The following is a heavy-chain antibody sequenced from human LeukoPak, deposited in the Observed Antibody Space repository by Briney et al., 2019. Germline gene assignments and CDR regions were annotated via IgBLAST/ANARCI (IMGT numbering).Heavy chain of an antibody. D-gene: IGHD4-11*01. CDR2: INRSGST. Sequence: PSETLSLTCAVYGGSFSGYYWSWIRQPPGKGLEWIGEINRSGSTNYNPSLKSRVPISVDTSKNQFSLKLSSVTAADTAVYYCARGFNYSNYVDFDYWGQGTLVTVSS. V-gene: IGHV4-34*01. J-gene: IGHJ4*02. CDR3: ARGFNYSNYVDFDY. CDR1: GGSFSGYY.